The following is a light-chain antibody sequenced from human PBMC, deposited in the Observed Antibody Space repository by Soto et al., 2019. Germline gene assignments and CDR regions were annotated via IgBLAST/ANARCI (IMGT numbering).Light chain of an antibody. CDR2: GNS. V-gene: IGLV1-40*01. CDR3: QSYDSRLSGWV. CDR1: SSNIGAGYD. Sequence: QSVLTQPPSVSGAPGQRVTISCTGSSSNIGAGYDVHWYQQLPGTAPKLLIYGNSNRPSGVPDRFSGSKSGTPASLATTGLGAEDESDYYCQSYDSRLSGWVFSGGTKLTVL. J-gene: IGLJ3*02.